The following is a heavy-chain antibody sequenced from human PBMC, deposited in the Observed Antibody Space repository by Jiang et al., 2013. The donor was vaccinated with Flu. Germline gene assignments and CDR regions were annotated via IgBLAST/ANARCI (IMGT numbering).Heavy chain of an antibody. J-gene: IGHJ5*02. V-gene: IGHV7-4-1*02. CDR3: ARWASRELAKNWFDP. CDR2: INTNTGNP. D-gene: IGHD1-26*01. Sequence: GQGLEWMGWINTNTGNPTYAQGFTGRFVFSLDTSVSTAYLQIISLEAEDTAVYYCARWASRELAKNWFDPWGQGTLVTVSS.